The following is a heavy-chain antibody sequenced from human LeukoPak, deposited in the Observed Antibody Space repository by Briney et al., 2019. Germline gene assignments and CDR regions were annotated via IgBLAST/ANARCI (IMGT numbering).Heavy chain of an antibody. V-gene: IGHV1-2*02. CDR1: GYTFTGYY. J-gene: IGHJ3*02. CDR2: INPNSGGT. CDR3: AATGGQGDAFDI. Sequence: ASVKVSFKASGYTFTGYYMHWVGQPPGQGLEGMGWINPNSGGTNYAQKFQGRVTMTRDTSISTAYMELSRLRSDDTAVYYCAATGGQGDAFDIWGQGTMVTVSS. D-gene: IGHD3-10*01.